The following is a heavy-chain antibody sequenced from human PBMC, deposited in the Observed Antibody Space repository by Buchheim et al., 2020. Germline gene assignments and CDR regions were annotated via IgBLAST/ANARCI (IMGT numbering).Heavy chain of an antibody. CDR3: AKNYDSSGYPYYFDY. CDR1: GFTFSSYG. D-gene: IGHD3-22*01. V-gene: IGHV3-30*18. J-gene: IGHJ4*02. CDR2: ISYDGSNK. Sequence: QVQLVESGGGVVQPGRPLRLSCAASGFTFSSYGMHWVRQAPGKGLEWVAVISYDGSNKYYADSVKGRFTISRDNSKNTLYLQMNSLRAEDTAVYYCAKNYDSSGYPYYFDYWGQGTL.